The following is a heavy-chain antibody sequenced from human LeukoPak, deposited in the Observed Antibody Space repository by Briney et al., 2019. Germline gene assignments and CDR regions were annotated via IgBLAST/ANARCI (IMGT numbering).Heavy chain of an antibody. CDR2: ISAYSGNT. CDR1: HYTFTSYG. J-gene: IGHJ4*02. Sequence: GASVKVSCKASHYTFTSYGISWVRQAPGQGLEWMGWISAYSGNTNYAQNLQGRVTMTTDTSTSTAYMELRSLRSDGTAVYYCARETCSGISCYIDYWGQGSLVTVSS. CDR3: ARETCSGISCYIDY. V-gene: IGHV1-18*01. D-gene: IGHD2-2*02.